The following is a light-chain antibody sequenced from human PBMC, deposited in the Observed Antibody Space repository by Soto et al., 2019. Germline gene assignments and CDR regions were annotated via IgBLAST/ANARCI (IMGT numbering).Light chain of an antibody. CDR2: WAS. Sequence: DIVMTQSPDSLAVSLGERATINCKSSQSVLYSSNNKNYLAWYQQKPGQPPKLLIYWASTRESGVPDRFSGSGSGTDFTLTISRLQAEDVAVYYCQQYYSTWWTFGQGTKVEIK. V-gene: IGKV4-1*01. CDR3: QQYYSTWWT. J-gene: IGKJ1*01. CDR1: QSVLYSSNNKNY.